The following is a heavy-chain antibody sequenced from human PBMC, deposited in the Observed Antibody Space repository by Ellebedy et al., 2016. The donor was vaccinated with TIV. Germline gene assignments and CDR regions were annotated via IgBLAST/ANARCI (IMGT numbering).Heavy chain of an antibody. Sequence: PGGSLRLSCAASGFTFSRFWMGWARQAPGKGLEWVANIRNDGGEDYYWDSVKGRFTISKDNAKNSLYLQMTSLRTEDTAVYYCTRDNWNGLTPDFWGQGTLVTVSS. V-gene: IGHV3-7*04. J-gene: IGHJ4*02. D-gene: IGHD1-20*01. CDR3: TRDNWNGLTPDF. CDR1: GFTFSRFW. CDR2: IRNDGGED.